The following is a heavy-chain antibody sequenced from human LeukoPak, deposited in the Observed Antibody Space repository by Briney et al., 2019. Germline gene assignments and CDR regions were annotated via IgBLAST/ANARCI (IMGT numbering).Heavy chain of an antibody. Sequence: PSQTLSLTCTVSGGSISSGSYYWSWIRQPAGKGLEWIGRIYTSGSTNYNPSLKSRVTISVDTSKNQFSLKLSSVTAADTAVYYCARIVVVPAADYFDYWSQGTLVTVSS. CDR3: ARIVVVPAADYFDY. CDR2: IYTSGST. V-gene: IGHV4-61*02. D-gene: IGHD2-2*01. J-gene: IGHJ4*02. CDR1: GGSISSGSYY.